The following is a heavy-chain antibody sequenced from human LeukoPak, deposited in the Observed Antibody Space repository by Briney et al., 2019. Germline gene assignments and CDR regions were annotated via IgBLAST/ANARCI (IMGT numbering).Heavy chain of an antibody. J-gene: IGHJ6*04. CDR2: IIPIFGTA. Sequence: SVKVSCKASGGTFSSYAISWVRQAPGQGLEWMGGIIPIFGTANYAQKFQGRVTITADKSTSTAYMELSSLRSEDTAVYYCASMRLDCSGGSCYVDYYYYGMDVWGKGTTVTVSS. V-gene: IGHV1-69*06. D-gene: IGHD2-15*01. CDR1: GGTFSSYA. CDR3: ASMRLDCSGGSCYVDYYYYGMDV.